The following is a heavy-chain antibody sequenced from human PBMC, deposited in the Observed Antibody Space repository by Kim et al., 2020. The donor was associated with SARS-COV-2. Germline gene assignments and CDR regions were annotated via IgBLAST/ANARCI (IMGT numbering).Heavy chain of an antibody. CDR1: GGSISSGGYY. D-gene: IGHD3-22*01. J-gene: IGHJ4*01. Sequence: SETLSLTCTVSGGSISSGGYYWSWIRQHPGKGLEWIGYIYYSGSTYYNQSLKSRVTISVDTSKNQFSLKLSSVTAADTAMYYCARVRGAYDSSGYYYSAFDYWGHGTLVTVSS. CDR3: ARVRGAYDSSGYYYSAFDY. CDR2: IYYSGST. V-gene: IGHV4-31*03.